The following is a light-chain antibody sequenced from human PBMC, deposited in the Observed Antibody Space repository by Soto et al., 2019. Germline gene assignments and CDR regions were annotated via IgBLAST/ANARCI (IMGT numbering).Light chain of an antibody. CDR2: GDN. CDR3: GSWDSSLSAYV. J-gene: IGLJ1*01. Sequence: QSVLTQPPSVSAARGQTVTNSCSGSSSNIGGNSVSWYQQHPGPAPKLLIYGDNKRPSGIPDRFSGSKSGTSATLGITGFQTGDEADYYCGSWDSSLSAYVFGTGTKV. CDR1: SSNIGGNS. V-gene: IGLV1-51*01.